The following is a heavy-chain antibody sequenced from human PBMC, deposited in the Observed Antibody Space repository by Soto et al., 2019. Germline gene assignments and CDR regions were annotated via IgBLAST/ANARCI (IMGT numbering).Heavy chain of an antibody. CDR1: GGSISSSSYY. CDR2: IYYSGST. Sequence: SETLSLTCTVSGGSISSSSYYWGWIRQPPGKGLEWVGSIYYSGSTYYNPSLKSRVTISVDKYKNQFSLKLSSVTAADTAVYYYARFGSYPADYWGQGTLVTVSS. J-gene: IGHJ4*02. V-gene: IGHV4-39*01. CDR3: ARFGSYPADY. D-gene: IGHD1-26*01.